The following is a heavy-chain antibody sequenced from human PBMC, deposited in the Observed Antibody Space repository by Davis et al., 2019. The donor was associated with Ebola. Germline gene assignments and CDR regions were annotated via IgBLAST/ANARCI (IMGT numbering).Heavy chain of an antibody. J-gene: IGHJ6*02. CDR1: VDLLSSGG. D-gene: IGHD5-18*01. CDR2: TYYSSKWYN. V-gene: IGHV6-1*01. Sequence: HSQTLSLTCAVSVDLLSSGGWNWIRHFPSRGLGWLGRTYYSSKWYNDYAVSVKTRITINADTSKNQFSLKLNSVTPEDTALYYCAKGWLRGGMDVWGEGTTVTV. CDR3: AKGWLRGGMDV.